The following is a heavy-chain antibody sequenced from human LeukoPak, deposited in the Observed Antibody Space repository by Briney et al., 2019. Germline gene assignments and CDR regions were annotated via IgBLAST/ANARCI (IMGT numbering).Heavy chain of an antibody. CDR2: ISWNSGSI. D-gene: IGHD5-24*01. CDR1: GFTFDDYA. J-gene: IGHJ4*02. CDR3: AKDPSGYNSPGGFDY. V-gene: IGHV3-9*01. Sequence: GRSLRLSCAASGFTFDDYAMHWVRQAPGKGLEWVSGISWNSGSIGYADSVKGRFTISRDNAKNSLYPQMNSLRAEDTALYYCAKDPSGYNSPGGFDYWGQGTLVTVSS.